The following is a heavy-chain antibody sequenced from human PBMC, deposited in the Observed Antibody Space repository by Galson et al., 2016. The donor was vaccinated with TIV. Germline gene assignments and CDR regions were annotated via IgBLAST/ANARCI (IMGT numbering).Heavy chain of an antibody. V-gene: IGHV1-2*02. CDR3: ARVNWARAFDY. D-gene: IGHD7-27*01. J-gene: IGHJ4*02. CDR2: FNPDCGAT. Sequence: QSGAEVKKTGSSVKVSCKASGYIFIHYYIHWVRQAPGQGLEWLGWFNPDCGATQYAQKFQGRVTMTRDTSISTAYMELRRLISDDTAVYYCARVNWARAFDYWGQGTQVTVSS. CDR1: GYIFIHYY.